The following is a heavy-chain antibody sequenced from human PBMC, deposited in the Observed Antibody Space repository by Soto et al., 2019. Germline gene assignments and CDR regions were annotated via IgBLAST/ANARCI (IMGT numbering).Heavy chain of an antibody. V-gene: IGHV4-30-2*01. CDR3: ARDSLIGYYFDY. Sequence: QQQLQESGSGLVKPSQTLSLTCVVSGDSISSGGYSWNWIRQPPGKGLEWIGHTYHSGGTLYNPSLDSRVTISVDKSKNQFSLRLTSVTAADTAVYYCARDSLIGYYFDYWGQGTLVTVSS. J-gene: IGHJ4*02. D-gene: IGHD3-22*01. CDR1: GDSISSGGYS. CDR2: TYHSGGT.